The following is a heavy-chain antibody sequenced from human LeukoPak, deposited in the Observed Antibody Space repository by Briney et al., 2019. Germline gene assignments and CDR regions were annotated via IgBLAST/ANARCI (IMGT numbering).Heavy chain of an antibody. CDR3: DAYYYDSSGYFDY. CDR2: ISGSGGST. D-gene: IGHD3-22*01. CDR1: GFTVSSNY. J-gene: IGHJ4*02. V-gene: IGHV3-23*01. Sequence: PGGSLRLSCAASGFTVSSNYMSWVRQAPGKGLEWVSAISGSGGSTYYADSVKGRFTISRDNSKNTLYLQMNSLRAEDTAVYYCDAYYYDSSGYFDYWGQGTLVTVSS.